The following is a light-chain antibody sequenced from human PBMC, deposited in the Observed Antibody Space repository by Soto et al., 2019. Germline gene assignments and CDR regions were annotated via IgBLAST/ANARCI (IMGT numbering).Light chain of an antibody. Sequence: QSVLTQPPSVSGAPGQRVTISCTGSSSNIGAGYDVHWYQQLPGTAPKLLIYGNSNRPSWVPDRFSGSKSGTSASLAITGRQAEDEADYYCQSYDSSLSVVFGGGTKVTVL. CDR2: GNS. CDR3: QSYDSSLSVV. V-gene: IGLV1-40*01. CDR1: SSNIGAGYD. J-gene: IGLJ2*01.